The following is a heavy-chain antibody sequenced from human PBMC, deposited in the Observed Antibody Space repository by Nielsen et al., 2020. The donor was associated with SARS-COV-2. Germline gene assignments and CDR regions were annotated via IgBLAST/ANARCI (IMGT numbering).Heavy chain of an antibody. D-gene: IGHD6-13*01. Sequence: SGPTLVKPTQTLTLTCTFSGFSLSTSGMCVSWIRQPPGKALEWLARIDWDDDKYYSTSLKTRLTISKDTSKNQVVLTMTNMDPVDTATYYCAREILYYSSSWYEGRAENWFDPWGQGTLVTVSS. V-gene: IGHV2-70*11. CDR2: IDWDDDK. CDR1: GFSLSTSGMC. J-gene: IGHJ5*02. CDR3: AREILYYSSSWYEGRAENWFDP.